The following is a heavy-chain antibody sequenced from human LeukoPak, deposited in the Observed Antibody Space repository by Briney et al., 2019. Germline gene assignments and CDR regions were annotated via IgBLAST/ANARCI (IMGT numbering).Heavy chain of an antibody. CDR1: GGSISSGGYY. D-gene: IGHD2-2*01. CDR2: IYYSGST. CDR3: ARERLGYCTSSSCWGAGYMDV. J-gene: IGHJ6*03. Sequence: SETLSLTCTVSGGSISSGGYYWSWIRQHPGKGLEWIGYIYYSGSTYYNPSLKGRVTMSVDTSKNQFSLKLRSVTAADTAVYYCARERLGYCTSSSCWGAGYMDVWGKGTTVTVSS. V-gene: IGHV4-31*03.